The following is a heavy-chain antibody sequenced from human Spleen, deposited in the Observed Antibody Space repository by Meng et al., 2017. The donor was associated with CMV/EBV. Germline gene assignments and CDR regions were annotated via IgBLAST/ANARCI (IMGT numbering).Heavy chain of an antibody. J-gene: IGHJ4*02. CDR3: ARGQGFSHGLALDY. V-gene: IGHV1-18*01. CDR2: ISPYNDNT. Sequence: ASVKVSCKASGYTFASYGISWVRQAPGQGLEWMGWISPYNDNTNYAQRFQGRVTMTIDPSTSTAYMEVRSLRSDDTAVYYCARGQGFSHGLALDYWGQGSLVTVSS. CDR1: GYTFASYG. D-gene: IGHD5-18*01.